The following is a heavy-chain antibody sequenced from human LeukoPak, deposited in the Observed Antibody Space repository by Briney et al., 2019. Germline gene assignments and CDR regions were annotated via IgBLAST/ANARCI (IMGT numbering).Heavy chain of an antibody. Sequence: GGSLGLSCAVSGFTFSSYWMSWVRQAPGKGLEWVANIKQDGSEKYYVDSVKGRFTISRDNAKNSLYLQMNSLRAEDTAVYYCARSDLVRGPKDFDYWGQGTLVTVSS. J-gene: IGHJ4*02. CDR1: GFTFSSYW. D-gene: IGHD3-10*01. CDR2: IKQDGSEK. V-gene: IGHV3-7*01. CDR3: ARSDLVRGPKDFDY.